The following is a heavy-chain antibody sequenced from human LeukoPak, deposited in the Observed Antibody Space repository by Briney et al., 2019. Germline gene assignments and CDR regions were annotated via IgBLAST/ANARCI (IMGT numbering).Heavy chain of an antibody. CDR2: IYYSGST. CDR3: AREVAARPAQIDY. D-gene: IGHD6-6*01. J-gene: IGHJ4*02. CDR1: GGSISSGGYY. V-gene: IGHV4-31*03. Sequence: SETLSLTCTVSGGSISSGGYYWSWIRQHPGKGLEWIGYIYYSGSTYYNPSLKSRVTISVDTSKNQFFLKLSSVTAADTAVYYCAREVAARPAQIDYWGQGTLVTVSS.